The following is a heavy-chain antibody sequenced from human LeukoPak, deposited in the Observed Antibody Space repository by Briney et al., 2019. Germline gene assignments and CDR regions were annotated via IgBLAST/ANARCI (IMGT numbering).Heavy chain of an antibody. CDR1: GDSFSSNSAA. J-gene: IGHJ4*02. D-gene: IGHD6-13*01. CDR3: AREVAAAGSYYFDY. V-gene: IGHV6-1*01. CDR2: TYYRSKWYN. Sequence: SQTLSLTCAISGDSFSSNSAAWNWLRQSPSRGLEWLGSTYYRSKWYNDYAVSVKSLITINPDTSKNQFSLQLNSVTPEDTAVYYCAREVAAAGSYYFDYWGQGTLVTVSS.